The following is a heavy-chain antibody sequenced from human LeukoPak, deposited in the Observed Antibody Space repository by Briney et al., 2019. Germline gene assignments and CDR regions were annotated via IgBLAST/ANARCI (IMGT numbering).Heavy chain of an antibody. CDR3: AKILLGYCSSTSCSFGFDY. CDR2: ISGSGGST. D-gene: IGHD2-2*03. V-gene: IGHV3-23*01. Sequence: PGGSLRLSCAASGFTFSSYGMSWVRQAPGKGLEWVSAISGSGGSTYYADSVKGRFTISRDNSKNTLYLQMNSLRAEDTAVYYCAKILLGYCSSTSCSFGFDYWGQGTLVTVSS. CDR1: GFTFSSYG. J-gene: IGHJ4*02.